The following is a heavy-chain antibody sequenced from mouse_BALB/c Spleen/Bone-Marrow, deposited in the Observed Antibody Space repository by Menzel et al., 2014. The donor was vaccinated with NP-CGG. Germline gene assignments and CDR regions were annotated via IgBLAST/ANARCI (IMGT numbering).Heavy chain of an antibody. D-gene: IGHD2-1*01. CDR3: ARHGNYAMDY. Sequence: VQGVESGPGLVAPSQSLSITCTVSGFSLTSYGVHWIRQPPGKGLEWLGVIWAGGSANYKSALVSRLSISKDNSKSQVFLKMNSLQTDDTAMYYCARHGNYAMDYWGQGTSVTVSS. V-gene: IGHV2-9*02. CDR2: IWAGGSA. CDR1: GFSLTSYG. J-gene: IGHJ4*01.